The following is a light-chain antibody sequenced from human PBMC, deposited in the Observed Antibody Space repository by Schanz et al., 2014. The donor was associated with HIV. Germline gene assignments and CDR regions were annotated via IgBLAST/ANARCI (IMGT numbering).Light chain of an antibody. CDR3: CSFAGTIWV. V-gene: IGLV2-14*01. CDR1: TSDVGLYTY. CDR2: DVT. J-gene: IGLJ3*02. Sequence: QSALTQPASVSGSPGQSITISCTGTTSDVGLYTYVSWYQQHPGKAPKLIIYDVTNRPSGVSSRFSGSKSGNTASLTISGLQAEDEADYYCCSFAGTIWVFGGGTKVTVL.